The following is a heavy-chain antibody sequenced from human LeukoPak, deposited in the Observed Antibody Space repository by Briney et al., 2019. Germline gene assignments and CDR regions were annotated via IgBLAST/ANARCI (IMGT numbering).Heavy chain of an antibody. Sequence: GGSLRLSCAASGFTFSSYGMHWVRQAPGKGLEWVAVISYDGSNKYFADSVKGRFTISRDNSKDTLYLQMNSLRAEDTAVYFCARDPYSGNYGSYYYYYMDVWGKGTTVTVSS. CDR3: ARDPYSGNYGSYYYYYMDV. D-gene: IGHD3-22*01. J-gene: IGHJ6*03. CDR2: ISYDGSNK. CDR1: GFTFSSYG. V-gene: IGHV3-30*03.